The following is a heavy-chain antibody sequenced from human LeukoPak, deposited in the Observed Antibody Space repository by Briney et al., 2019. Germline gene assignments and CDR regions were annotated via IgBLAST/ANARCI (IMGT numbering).Heavy chain of an antibody. V-gene: IGHV3-11*01. CDR3: ARVKRGPRSYFDY. D-gene: IGHD3-10*01. Sequence: PGGSLRLSCAASGLTFSDYYMSWIRQAPGKGLEWVSYISSSGSTIYYADSVKGRFTISRDNAKNSLYLQMNSLRAEDTAVYYCARVKRGPRSYFDYWGQGTLVTVSS. J-gene: IGHJ4*02. CDR2: ISSSGSTI. CDR1: GLTFSDYY.